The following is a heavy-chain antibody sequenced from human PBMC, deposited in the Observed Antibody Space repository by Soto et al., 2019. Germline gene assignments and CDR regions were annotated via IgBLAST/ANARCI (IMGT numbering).Heavy chain of an antibody. J-gene: IGHJ6*02. CDR2: IIPIFGTA. CDR3: ARMDIVVVTGSYYYYYGMDV. V-gene: IGHV1-69*06. Sequence: ASVKVSCKASGGTFSSYAISWVRQAPGQGLEWMGGIIPIFGTANYAQKFQGRVTITADKSTSTAYMELSSLRSEDTAVYYCARMDIVVVTGSYYYYYGMDVWGQGTTVTVSS. D-gene: IGHD2-15*01. CDR1: GGTFSSYA.